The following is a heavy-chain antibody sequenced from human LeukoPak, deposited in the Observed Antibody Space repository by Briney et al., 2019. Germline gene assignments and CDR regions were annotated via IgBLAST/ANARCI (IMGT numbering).Heavy chain of an antibody. V-gene: IGHV4-34*01. D-gene: IGHD5-18*01. CDR2: INHSGST. CDR3: ARGRRTGGYSYGYQIYYFDY. CDR1: GGSFSGYY. J-gene: IGHJ4*02. Sequence: SETLSLTCAVYGGSFSGYYWSWIRQPPGKGLEWIGEINHSGSTNYNPSLKSRVTISVDTSKNQFSLKLSSVTAADTAVYYCARGRRTGGYSYGYQIYYFDYWGQGTLVTVSS.